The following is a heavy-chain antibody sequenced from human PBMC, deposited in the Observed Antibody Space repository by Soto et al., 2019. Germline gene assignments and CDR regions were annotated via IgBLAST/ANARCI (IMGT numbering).Heavy chain of an antibody. V-gene: IGHV4-59*12. J-gene: IGHJ4*02. Sequence: SETLSLTCTVSSGSISSYYWSWIRQPPGRGLEWIGYIHYTGSTNYNSSLKSRVSISVDTSKNSLYLQMNSLRAEDTAVYYCARPPYYYDTSGLAYWGQGTLVTVSS. D-gene: IGHD3-22*01. CDR1: SGSISSYY. CDR2: IHYTGST. CDR3: ARPPYYYDTSGLAY.